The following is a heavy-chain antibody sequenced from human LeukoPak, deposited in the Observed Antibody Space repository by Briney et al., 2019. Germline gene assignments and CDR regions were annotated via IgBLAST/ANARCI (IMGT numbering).Heavy chain of an antibody. J-gene: IGHJ4*02. CDR3: ARYQYANYDTLDY. CDR2: ISTYNGNT. V-gene: IGHV1-18*01. CDR1: GYTFTTYG. Sequence: GASVKVSCKASGYTFTTYGISWVRQAPGQGLEWMGWISTYNGNTNYAQKFQGRVTMTTDTSTNTAYMELRSLRSDDTAVYYCARYQYANYDTLDYWGQGTLVTVSS. D-gene: IGHD3-22*01.